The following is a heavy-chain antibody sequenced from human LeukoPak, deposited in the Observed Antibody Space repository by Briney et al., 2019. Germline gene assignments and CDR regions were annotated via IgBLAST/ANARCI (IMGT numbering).Heavy chain of an antibody. J-gene: IGHJ4*02. CDR1: GFTFSSYA. V-gene: IGHV3-7*01. CDR2: INQDGSEK. D-gene: IGHD4-17*01. CDR3: AREGATVTTGEVNY. Sequence: GGSLRLSCAASGFTFSSYAMSWVRQAPGKGLEWVANINQDGSEKYYVDSVKGRFTISRDNAKNSLYLQMNSLRAEDTAVYYCAREGATVTTGEVNYWGQGTLVTVSS.